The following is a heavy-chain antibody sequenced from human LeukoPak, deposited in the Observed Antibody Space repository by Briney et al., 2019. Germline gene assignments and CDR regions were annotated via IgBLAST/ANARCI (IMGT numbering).Heavy chain of an antibody. CDR1: GFTFSSFG. J-gene: IGHJ1*01. V-gene: IGHV3-30*18. CDR3: AKSHPPTVTTEVGEYLQR. Sequence: PWGSLRLSCAASGFTFSSFGMHWVRQAPGQGLEWVAVISFDGSNQYDADSVKGRLTVDRDNFKNTVYLQLNSLRAEETAVYYCAKSHPPTVTTEVGEYLQRWGQGRLVSVSS. CDR2: ISFDGSNQ. D-gene: IGHD4-17*01.